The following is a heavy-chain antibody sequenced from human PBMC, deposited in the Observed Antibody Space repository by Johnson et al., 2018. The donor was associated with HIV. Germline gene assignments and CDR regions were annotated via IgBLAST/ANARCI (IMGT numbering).Heavy chain of an antibody. CDR3: ARNGLIPAAKGVAFDI. J-gene: IGHJ3*02. Sequence: QVQLVESGGGLVKPGGSLRLSCAASGLTLSDYDMSWIRQAPGKGLEWVSYISSSGSTIYYADSVEGRFTISRANAKNSLYLQMNSLRAEDTAVYYCARNGLIPAAKGVAFDIWGQGTTVTVSS. V-gene: IGHV3-11*04. CDR2: ISSSGSTI. D-gene: IGHD2-2*01. CDR1: GLTLSDYD.